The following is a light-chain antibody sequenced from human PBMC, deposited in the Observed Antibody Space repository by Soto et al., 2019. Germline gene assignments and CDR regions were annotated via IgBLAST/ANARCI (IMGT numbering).Light chain of an antibody. V-gene: IGKV2-28*01. CDR3: MRALETPLT. CDR1: QSLLDSNGYNY. Sequence: DLVMTQSPLSLSVTPGEPASISCRSSQSLLDSNGYNYLDWYLQKPGQSPQLLIHLSSNRASGVPDRFSGSGSGTDFTLKISRVEAEDVGVYYCMRALETPLTFGGGTKVEIK. J-gene: IGKJ4*01. CDR2: LSS.